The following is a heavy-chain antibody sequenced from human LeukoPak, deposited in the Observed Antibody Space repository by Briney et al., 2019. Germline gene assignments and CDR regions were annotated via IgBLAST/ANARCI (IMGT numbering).Heavy chain of an antibody. Sequence: GGSLRLSCAASGFTFSSYSMNWVRQAPGKGLEWVSSISSSSSYIYYADSVKGRFTISRDNAKNSLYLQMNSLRAEDTAVYYCARVFSPSLTVFIIRGAFDIWGQGTMVTVSS. V-gene: IGHV3-21*01. CDR1: GFTFSSYS. CDR2: ISSSSSYI. CDR3: ARVFSPSLTVFIIRGAFDI. D-gene: IGHD3-3*01. J-gene: IGHJ3*02.